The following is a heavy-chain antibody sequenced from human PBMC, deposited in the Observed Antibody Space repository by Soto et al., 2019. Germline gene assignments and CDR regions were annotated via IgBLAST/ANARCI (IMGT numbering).Heavy chain of an antibody. J-gene: IGHJ3*02. CDR3: AKVRPLRDCTRTSCLGAFDI. CDR1: WFTFSSYA. V-gene: IGHV3-23*01. Sequence: AGGSLRLSCAASWFTFSSYAMSWVRPAPGEGVGGYSAITASVDTTYYADSVKGRFTISRDNSKSTMYLQMNSLRAEDTAVYYCAKVRPLRDCTRTSCLGAFDIWGQGTMVTVSS. CDR2: ITASVDTT. D-gene: IGHD2-2*01.